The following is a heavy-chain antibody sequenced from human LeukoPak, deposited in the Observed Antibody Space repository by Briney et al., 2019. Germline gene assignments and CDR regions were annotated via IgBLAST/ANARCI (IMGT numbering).Heavy chain of an antibody. D-gene: IGHD2-2*01. Sequence: SETLSLTCTVSGGSISSSSYYWGWIRQPPGKGLEWIGSIYYSGSTYYNPSLKSRVTISVDTSKNQFSLKLSSVTAADTAVYYCARSDIVVVPAASGPSLDAFDIWGQGTMVTVSS. CDR3: ARSDIVVVPAASGPSLDAFDI. V-gene: IGHV4-39*01. CDR1: GGSISSSSYY. J-gene: IGHJ3*02. CDR2: IYYSGST.